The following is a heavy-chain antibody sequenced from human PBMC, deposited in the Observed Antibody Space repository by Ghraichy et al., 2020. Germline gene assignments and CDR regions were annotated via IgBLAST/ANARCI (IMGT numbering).Heavy chain of an antibody. D-gene: IGHD3-16*02. J-gene: IGHJ4*02. Sequence: SQTLSLTCTVSGGSISSSNWWSWVRPPPGKGLEWIGEIYHSGSPNYNPSLKSRVTISVDKSKNQFSLKMNSVTAADTAVYYCARHRAFFDYWGQGTLVTVSS. CDR2: IYHSGSP. CDR1: GGSISSSNW. CDR3: ARHRAFFDY. V-gene: IGHV4-4*02.